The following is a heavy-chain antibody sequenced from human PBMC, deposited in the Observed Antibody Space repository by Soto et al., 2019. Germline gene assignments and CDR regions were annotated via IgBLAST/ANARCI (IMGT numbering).Heavy chain of an antibody. CDR3: ARDRDVVVPAAMMNYYYYYGMDV. CDR1: GGSVSSGSYY. V-gene: IGHV4-61*01. CDR2: IYYSGST. J-gene: IGHJ6*02. Sequence: TLSLTCTVSGGSVSSGSYYWSWIRQPPGKGLEWIGYIYYSGSTNYNPSLKSRVTISVDTSKNQFSLKLSSVTAADTAVYYCARDRDVVVPAAMMNYYYYYGMDVWGQGTTVTVSS. D-gene: IGHD2-2*01.